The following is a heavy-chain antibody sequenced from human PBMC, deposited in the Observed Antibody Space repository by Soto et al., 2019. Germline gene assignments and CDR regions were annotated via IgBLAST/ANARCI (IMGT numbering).Heavy chain of an antibody. D-gene: IGHD2-21*02. Sequence: EVQVVESGGGLVEPGRSLRLSCAASGFTFGDFAMHWVRQVPGKGLEWVSGIIWNSGRIGYADSVKGRFTISRDNAKNSLYLKMDSLRAEDTATYYCVKDKGGGVTRLFYFHYMDVWGKGTTVTVSS. CDR1: GFTFGDFA. V-gene: IGHV3-9*01. CDR2: IIWNSGRI. CDR3: VKDKGGGVTRLFYFHYMDV. J-gene: IGHJ6*03.